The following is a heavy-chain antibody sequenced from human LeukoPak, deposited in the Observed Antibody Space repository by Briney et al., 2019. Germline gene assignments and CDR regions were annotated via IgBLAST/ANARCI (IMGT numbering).Heavy chain of an antibody. J-gene: IGHJ6*03. CDR1: GYTFTGYY. V-gene: IGHV1-2*02. CDR2: INPNSGGT. Sequence: ASVKVSCKASGYTFTGYYMHWVRQAPGQGLEWMGWINPNSGGTNYAQKFQGRVTMTRDTSISTAYMELSRLRSDDTAVYYCARDPGDIVVVPGGGYYYYYMDVWGKGTTVTVSS. D-gene: IGHD2-2*01. CDR3: ARDPGDIVVVPGGGYYYYYMDV.